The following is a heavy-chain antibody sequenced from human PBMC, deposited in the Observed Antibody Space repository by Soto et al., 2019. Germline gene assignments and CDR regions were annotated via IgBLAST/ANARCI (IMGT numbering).Heavy chain of an antibody. CDR2: ISSSSSYT. V-gene: IGHV3-11*03. J-gene: IGHJ2*01. CDR3: ARPPIDYYDSSGYSGYFDL. Sequence: GGSLRLSCASSGVTFSDYYMIWIRQATGKGLEWVSYISSSSSYTNYADSVKGRFTISRDNAKNSLYLQMNSLRAEDTAVYYCARPPIDYYDSSGYSGYFDLWGRGTLVTVSS. CDR1: GVTFSDYY. D-gene: IGHD3-22*01.